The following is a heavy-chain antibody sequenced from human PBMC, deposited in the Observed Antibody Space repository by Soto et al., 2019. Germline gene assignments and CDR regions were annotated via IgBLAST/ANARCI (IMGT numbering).Heavy chain of an antibody. CDR3: ASITMIVVDPTYYYYGMDV. CDR1: GGSISSYY. Sequence: SETLSLTCTVSGGSISSYYWSWIRQPPGKGLEWIGYIYYSGSTNYNPSLKSRVTISVDTSKNQFSLKLSSVTAADTAAYYCASITMIVVDPTYYYYGMDVWGQGTTVTVSS. CDR2: IYYSGST. D-gene: IGHD3-22*01. J-gene: IGHJ6*02. V-gene: IGHV4-59*08.